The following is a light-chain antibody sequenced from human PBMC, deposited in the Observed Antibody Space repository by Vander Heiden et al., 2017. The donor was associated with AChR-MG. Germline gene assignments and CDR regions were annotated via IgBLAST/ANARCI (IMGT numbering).Light chain of an antibody. CDR1: STDVGGYNY. Sequence: QSALPQPRPVSGSPGPSVTISCTGASTDVGGYNYVSWSQQHPGKAPKLMIYDVGKRPSGVPDRFSGSKSGNTAALTISGLQAEDEADYYCCSYAGSYTFDVVFGGGTKLTVL. V-gene: IGLV2-11*01. CDR3: CSYAGSYTFDVV. J-gene: IGLJ2*01. CDR2: DVG.